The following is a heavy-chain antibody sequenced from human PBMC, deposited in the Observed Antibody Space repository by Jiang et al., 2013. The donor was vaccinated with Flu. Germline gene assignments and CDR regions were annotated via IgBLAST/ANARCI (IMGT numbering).Heavy chain of an antibody. D-gene: IGHD2/OR15-2a*01. CDR3: ARHPPVYNWFDP. Sequence: GHVTISADKSISTAYLQWSSLKASDTAMYYCARHPPVYNWFDPWGQGTLVTVSS. V-gene: IGHV5-10-1*01. J-gene: IGHJ5*02.